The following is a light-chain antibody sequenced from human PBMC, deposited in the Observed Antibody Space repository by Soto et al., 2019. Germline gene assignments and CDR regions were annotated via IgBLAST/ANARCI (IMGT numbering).Light chain of an antibody. J-gene: IGKJ1*01. CDR1: QSVSSK. Sequence: EIVMTQSPATLSVSPGERATLSCRASQSVSSKLAWYQQKPGQAPRLLIYGATTRATGVPARFSGSGSGTEFTLTISSLQSEDFAVYYCQQYNNWPPITFGQGTKVEI. CDR2: GAT. CDR3: QQYNNWPPIT. V-gene: IGKV3-15*01.